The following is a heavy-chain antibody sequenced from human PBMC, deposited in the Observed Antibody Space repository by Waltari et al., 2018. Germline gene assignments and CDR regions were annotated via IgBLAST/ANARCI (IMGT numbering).Heavy chain of an antibody. J-gene: IGHJ4*02. V-gene: IGHV4-59*01. CDR1: GVSISGYS. Sequence: QVQLQESGPGVVKPSETRSLTCTVSGVSISGYSWNFIRQTPGKGLEWMAKIFESGSANYNPSLKSRVTMSVDTSKNKFSLRMTSVTAADTAVYFCARTGMSTKLGADFWGQGILVTVSS. CDR3: ARTGMSTKLGADF. CDR2: IFESGSA. D-gene: IGHD3-9*01.